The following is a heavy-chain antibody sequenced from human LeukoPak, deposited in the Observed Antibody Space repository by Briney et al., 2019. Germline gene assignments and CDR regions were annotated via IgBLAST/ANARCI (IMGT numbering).Heavy chain of an antibody. CDR3: ARGITGLAAAGIDAFDI. Sequence: SGPTLVNPSETLSLICTVSGGSIGDYYWSWIRQPAGKGLEWIGRIYTSGSTNYNSSLKSRVTMSVDTSKNQFSLKLSSVTAADTAVYYCARGITGLAAAGIDAFDIWGQGTMVTVSS. CDR2: IYTSGST. D-gene: IGHD6-13*01. CDR1: GGSIGDYY. V-gene: IGHV4-4*07. J-gene: IGHJ3*02.